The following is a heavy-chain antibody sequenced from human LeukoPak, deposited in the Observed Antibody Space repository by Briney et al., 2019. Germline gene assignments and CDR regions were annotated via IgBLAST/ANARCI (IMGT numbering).Heavy chain of an antibody. CDR3: ARGDIGSGWYGRHFDY. Sequence: PGESLKISCKGSGYSFTSYWIGWVRQMPGKGLEWMGIIYPGDSDTRYSPSFQGQVTISADMSISTAHLQWSSLKASDTAMYYCARGDIGSGWYGRHFDYWGQGTLVTVSS. D-gene: IGHD6-19*01. CDR1: GYSFTSYW. CDR2: IYPGDSDT. V-gene: IGHV5-51*01. J-gene: IGHJ4*02.